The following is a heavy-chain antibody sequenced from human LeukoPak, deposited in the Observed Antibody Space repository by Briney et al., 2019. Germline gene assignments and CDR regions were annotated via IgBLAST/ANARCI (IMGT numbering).Heavy chain of an antibody. CDR2: ISSGGST. CDR1: GGSISSSGYY. D-gene: IGHD3-10*01. V-gene: IGHV4-39*01. Sequence: SETLSLTCTVSGGSISSSGYYWGWIRQPPGKGLEWIGSISSGGSTHYIPSLKSRVTISVDTSKNQFSLKLSSVTAADTAVYYCARGPKKTMVRGAPFGPWGQGTLVTVSS. J-gene: IGHJ5*02. CDR3: ARGPKKTMVRGAPFGP.